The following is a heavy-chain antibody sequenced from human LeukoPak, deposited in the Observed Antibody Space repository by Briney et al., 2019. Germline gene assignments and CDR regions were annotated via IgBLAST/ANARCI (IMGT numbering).Heavy chain of an antibody. V-gene: IGHV1-69*13. Sequence: GASVKVSCKASGGTFSSYAISWVRQAPGQGLEWMGGIIPIFGTANYAQKFQGRVTITADESTSTAYMELSSLRSEDTAVYYCAREGYNYYYGMDVWGQGTTVTVSS. CDR2: IIPIFGTA. D-gene: IGHD2-2*02. CDR1: GGTFSSYA. CDR3: AREGYNYYYGMDV. J-gene: IGHJ6*02.